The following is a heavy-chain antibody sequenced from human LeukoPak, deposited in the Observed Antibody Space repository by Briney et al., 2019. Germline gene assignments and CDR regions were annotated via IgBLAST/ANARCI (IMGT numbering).Heavy chain of an antibody. D-gene: IGHD6-13*01. CDR1: GFTFSSYG. V-gene: IGHV3-33*01. CDR2: IWYDGSNK. Sequence: GGSLRLPCAASGFTFSSYGMHWVRQAPGKGLEWVAVIWYDGSNKYYADSVKGRFTISRDNSKNTLYLQMNSLRAEDTAVYYCAGDSSSWYREYYYGMDVWGQGTTVTVSS. CDR3: AGDSSSWYREYYYGMDV. J-gene: IGHJ6*02.